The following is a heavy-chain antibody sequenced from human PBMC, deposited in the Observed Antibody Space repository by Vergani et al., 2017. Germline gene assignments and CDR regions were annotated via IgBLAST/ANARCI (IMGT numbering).Heavy chain of an antibody. Sequence: QVQLVESGGGVVQPGRSLRLSCAASGFTFSSYGMHWVRQAPGKGLEFVAFIQFDGSNQYYADSVKGRFTLSRDFSKNTLYLQMNSLRTDDTATYYCAKHFRGWGIDYWGQGTKVIVAS. CDR3: AKHFRGWGIDY. J-gene: IGHJ4*02. CDR1: GFTFSSYG. CDR2: IQFDGSNQ. D-gene: IGHD3-16*01. V-gene: IGHV3-30*18.